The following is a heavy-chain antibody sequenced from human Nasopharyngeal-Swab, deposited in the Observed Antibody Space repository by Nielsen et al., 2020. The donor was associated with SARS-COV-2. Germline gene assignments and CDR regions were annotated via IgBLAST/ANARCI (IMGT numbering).Heavy chain of an antibody. CDR3: ARSSHQSEGYAFDY. CDR1: GFTLSSYV. D-gene: IGHD5-12*01. CDR2: ISSSGSSI. J-gene: IGHJ4*02. V-gene: IGHV3-48*01. Sequence: GESLTISCAASGFTLSSYVMRGDSTATGKGLEWVSYISSSGSSIYYADSVKGRFTISRDNAKNSLYLQMNSLRAEDTAVYYCARSSHQSEGYAFDYWGQGTLVTVSS.